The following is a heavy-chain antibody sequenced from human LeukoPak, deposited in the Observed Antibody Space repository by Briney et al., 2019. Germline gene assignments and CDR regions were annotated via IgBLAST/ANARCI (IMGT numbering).Heavy chain of an antibody. J-gene: IGHJ4*02. CDR1: GYTFTGYY. D-gene: IGHD4-23*01. Sequence: ASVKVSCKASGYTFTGYYMHWVRQAPGQGLGWMGWINPNSGGTNYAQKFQGRVTMTRDTSISTAYMELSRLRSDDTAVYYCARTPLTTVVTLNFDYWGQGTLVTVSS. V-gene: IGHV1-2*02. CDR3: ARTPLTTVVTLNFDY. CDR2: INPNSGGT.